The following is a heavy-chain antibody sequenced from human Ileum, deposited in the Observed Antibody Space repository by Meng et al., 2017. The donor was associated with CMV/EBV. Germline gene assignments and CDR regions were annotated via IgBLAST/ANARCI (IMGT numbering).Heavy chain of an antibody. J-gene: IGHJ4*02. CDR3: EGGDGY. V-gene: IGHV3-7*04. Sequence: GGSLRLSCAASGFTFRSSWMSWVRQAPGKGLEWVANINDDGTWSQYVDSVKGQFIISRDNAQNSLYLQMNSLRVDDTAMYFCEGGDGYWGRGTLVTVSS. CDR1: GFTFRSSW. CDR2: INDDGTWS.